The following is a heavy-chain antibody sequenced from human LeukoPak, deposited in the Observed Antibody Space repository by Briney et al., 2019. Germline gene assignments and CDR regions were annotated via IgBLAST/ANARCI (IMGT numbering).Heavy chain of an antibody. Sequence: PSETPSPTCTVSGVSISSDCWSWIRQPPGKGLEWIGYIYYSGSTNYNPSLKSRVTISVDTSKNQFSLKLSSVTAADTAVYYCARRAFSSGYYYFDYWGQVTLVTVSS. J-gene: IGHJ4*02. D-gene: IGHD3-22*01. CDR3: ARRAFSSGYYYFDY. CDR2: IYYSGST. V-gene: IGHV4-59*08. CDR1: GVSISSDC.